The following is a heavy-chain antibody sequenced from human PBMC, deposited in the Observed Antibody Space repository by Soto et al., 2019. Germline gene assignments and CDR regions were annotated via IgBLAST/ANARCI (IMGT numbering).Heavy chain of an antibody. D-gene: IGHD2-15*01. CDR2: INAGNGNT. Sequence: QVQLVQSGAEVKKPGASVKVSCKASGYTFTSYAMHWVRQAPGQRLEWMGWINAGNGNTKYSQKFQGRVTITRDTSASTAYMELSRLRYEDTAVYYCARGPGGPDGPGDYWGQGTLVTVAS. CDR1: GYTFTSYA. J-gene: IGHJ4*02. CDR3: ARGPGGPDGPGDY. V-gene: IGHV1-3*01.